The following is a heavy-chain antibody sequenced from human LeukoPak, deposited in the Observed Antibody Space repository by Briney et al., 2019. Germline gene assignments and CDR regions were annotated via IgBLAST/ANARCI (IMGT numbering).Heavy chain of an antibody. CDR2: ISSSSPYI. CDR1: GFTLSSYT. D-gene: IGHD3-22*01. CDR3: VRTWHYYDSSGYVAFDI. V-gene: IGHV3-21*01. Sequence: PGRSLRLSCAASGFTLSSYTMNWVRRAPGKGLEWVSSISSSSPYIYYADSVKGRFTISRDNAKNSLYLQMNSLRAEDTAVYYCVRTWHYYDSSGYVAFDIWGQGTMVTVSS. J-gene: IGHJ3*02.